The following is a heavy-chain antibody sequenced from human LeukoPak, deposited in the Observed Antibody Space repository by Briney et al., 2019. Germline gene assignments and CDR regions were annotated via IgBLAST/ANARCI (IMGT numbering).Heavy chain of an antibody. CDR1: GFTFSTYA. CDR2: ISGGGGST. Sequence: GGSLRLSCAASGFTFSTYAMSWVRQAPGKGLEWVSAISGGGGSTYYADSVKGRFTISRDNSTNTLYLQMNSLRAEDTAVYYCAKGIWQQLVPFDYWGQGTLVTVSS. D-gene: IGHD6-13*01. V-gene: IGHV3-23*01. J-gene: IGHJ4*02. CDR3: AKGIWQQLVPFDY.